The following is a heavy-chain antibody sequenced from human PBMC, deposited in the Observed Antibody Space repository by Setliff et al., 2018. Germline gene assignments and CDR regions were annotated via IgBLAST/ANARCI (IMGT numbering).Heavy chain of an antibody. V-gene: IGHV4-4*08. CDR1: GGSISSYY. CDR2: IYSSGST. CDR3: ARGLNSDSWTFAY. Sequence: PSETLSLTCTVSGGSISSYYWSWIRQPPGKGLEWIGYIYSSGSTNYNPSLKSRVTISVDTSKNQLSLKLSSVTAADTAVYYCARGLNSDSWTFAYWGQGSLVTVSS. J-gene: IGHJ4*02. D-gene: IGHD2-15*01.